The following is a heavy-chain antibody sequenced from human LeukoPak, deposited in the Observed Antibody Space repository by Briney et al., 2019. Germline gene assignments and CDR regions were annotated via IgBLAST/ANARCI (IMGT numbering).Heavy chain of an antibody. D-gene: IGHD6-13*01. V-gene: IGHV3-48*03. Sequence: GGSLRLSCAASGFTFSSYEMNWVRQAPGKGLEFISYISSSGSIIYYADSVKGRFTISRDNAKNSLYLQMNSLRAEDTAVYYCARLYSSSWYDFITGTWFDPWGQGTLVTVSS. CDR2: ISSSGSII. J-gene: IGHJ5*02. CDR3: ARLYSSSWYDFITGTWFDP. CDR1: GFTFSSYE.